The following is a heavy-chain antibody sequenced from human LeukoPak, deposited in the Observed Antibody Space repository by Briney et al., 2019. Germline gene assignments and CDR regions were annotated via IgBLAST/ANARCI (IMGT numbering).Heavy chain of an antibody. V-gene: IGHV4-34*01. Sequence: SETLSLTCAVYGGSFSGYYWSWSRQPPGKGLEWIGEINHSGSTNYNPSLKSRVTISVDTSKNQFSLKLSSVTAADTAVYYCARGMYYFSQYFDYWGQGTLVTVSS. CDR1: GGSFSGYY. CDR3: ARGMYYFSQYFDY. J-gene: IGHJ4*02. CDR2: INHSGST. D-gene: IGHD3-10*01.